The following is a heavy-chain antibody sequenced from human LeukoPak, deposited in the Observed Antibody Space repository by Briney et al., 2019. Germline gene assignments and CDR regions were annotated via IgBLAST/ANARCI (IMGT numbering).Heavy chain of an antibody. Sequence: GGSLRLSCAASGCTFDDYAMHWVRQAPGKGLEWVSGISWNSGSICYADSVRGRFTISRDNAKNSLYLQMNRLRAEDTAVYYCANYDFWSDYKVDVWGKGTTVTASS. CDR2: ISWNSGSI. CDR3: ANYDFWSDYKVDV. D-gene: IGHD3-3*01. CDR1: GCTFDDYA. V-gene: IGHV3-9*01. J-gene: IGHJ6*04.